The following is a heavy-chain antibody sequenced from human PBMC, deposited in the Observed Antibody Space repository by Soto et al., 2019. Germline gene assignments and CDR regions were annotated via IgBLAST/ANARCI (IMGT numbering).Heavy chain of an antibody. CDR1: GGSFSGYY. CDR3: ARVFVRGTYYYGSRIPRYGMDV. Sequence: SETLSHSCAVYGGSFSGYYWSWIRQPPGKGLEWIGEINHSGSTNYNPSLKSRVTISVDTSKNQFSLKLSSVTAADTAVYYCARVFVRGTYYYGSRIPRYGMDVWGQATMLTVSS. D-gene: IGHD3-10*01. J-gene: IGHJ6*02. CDR2: INHSGST. V-gene: IGHV4-34*01.